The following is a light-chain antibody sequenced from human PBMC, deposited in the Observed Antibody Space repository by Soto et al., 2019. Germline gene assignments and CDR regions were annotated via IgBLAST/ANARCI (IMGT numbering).Light chain of an antibody. CDR2: DVI. Sequence: QSALTQPASVSGSPGQSITISCTGTISDVGGYNYVSWYQQHPGKAPKLMIYDVISRPSGVSNRFSGSKSGNTASLTISGLQAEDEADYYCSSYASSSTDVLFGGGTKVTVL. CDR1: ISDVGGYNY. CDR3: SSYASSSTDVL. V-gene: IGLV2-14*01. J-gene: IGLJ2*01.